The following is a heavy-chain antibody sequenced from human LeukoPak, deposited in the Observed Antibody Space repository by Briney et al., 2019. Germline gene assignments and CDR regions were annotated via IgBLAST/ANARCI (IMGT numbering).Heavy chain of an antibody. Sequence: PSETLSLTCAVYGGSFSGYYWSWIRQPPGKGLEWIGEINHSGSTNYNPSLKSRVTISVDTSKNQFSLKLGSVTAADRAVYYCARTYYYGSGSYYLDYWGQGTLVTVSS. D-gene: IGHD3-10*01. CDR1: GGSFSGYY. CDR3: ARTYYYGSGSYYLDY. V-gene: IGHV4-34*01. CDR2: INHSGST. J-gene: IGHJ4*02.